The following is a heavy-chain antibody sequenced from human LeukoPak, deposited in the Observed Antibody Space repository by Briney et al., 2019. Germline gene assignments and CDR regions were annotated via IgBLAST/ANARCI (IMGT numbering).Heavy chain of an antibody. Sequence: SETLSLTCAVYGGSFSGYYWSWIRQPPGKGLEWIGSIYYSRSTYYNPSLKSRVTISVDTSKNQFSLKLSSVTAADTAVYYCAIESSSCRFDPWGQGTLVTVSS. CDR3: AIESSSCRFDP. J-gene: IGHJ5*02. CDR1: GGSFSGYY. CDR2: IYYSRST. V-gene: IGHV4-34*01. D-gene: IGHD6-13*01.